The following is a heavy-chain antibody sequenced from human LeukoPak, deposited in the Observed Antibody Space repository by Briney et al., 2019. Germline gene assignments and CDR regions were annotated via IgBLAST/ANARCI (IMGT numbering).Heavy chain of an antibody. D-gene: IGHD3-22*01. CDR2: ISSSSSTI. CDR1: GFTFSSYS. Sequence: PGGSLRLSCAASGFTFSSYSMNWVRQAPGKRLEWVSYISSSSSTIYYADSVKGRFTISRDNAKNSLYLQMNSLRAEDTAVYYCARRNYDSSGYPTDYYYMDVWGKGTTVTVSS. J-gene: IGHJ6*03. CDR3: ARRNYDSSGYPTDYYYMDV. V-gene: IGHV3-48*04.